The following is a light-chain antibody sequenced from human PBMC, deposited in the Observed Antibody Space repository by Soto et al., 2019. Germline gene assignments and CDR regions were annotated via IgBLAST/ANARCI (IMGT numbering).Light chain of an antibody. Sequence: EIVLTQSPATLSLSPGERATLSCRASQSVSSYLAWYQQKPGQAPRLLIYDASNRATGIPARFSGSGSGTDFTLTIISLEPADFAVYYCQQRSNWPPLFGPGTKVDIK. CDR2: DAS. CDR3: QQRSNWPPL. CDR1: QSVSSY. J-gene: IGKJ3*01. V-gene: IGKV3-11*01.